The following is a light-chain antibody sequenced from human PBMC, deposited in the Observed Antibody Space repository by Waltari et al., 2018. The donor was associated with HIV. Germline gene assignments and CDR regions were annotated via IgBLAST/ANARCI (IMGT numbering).Light chain of an antibody. V-gene: IGLV2-11*01. Sequence: QSALTQPRSVSGSPGQSVTISCTGSISDVGGYDYVSWHQHHPDNAPRPIIYDVTKRASGVPGRFSGSKSGNTASLTISGLQSEDEADYYCCSYAGTSWIFGGGTKLTVL. J-gene: IGLJ2*01. CDR1: ISDVGGYDY. CDR3: CSYAGTSWI. CDR2: DVT.